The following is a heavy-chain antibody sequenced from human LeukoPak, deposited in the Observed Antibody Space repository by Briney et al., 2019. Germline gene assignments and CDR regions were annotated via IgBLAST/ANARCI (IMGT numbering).Heavy chain of an antibody. CDR1: GFTFSSYA. J-gene: IGHJ4*02. V-gene: IGHV3-30-3*01. D-gene: IGHD6-19*01. CDR3: AREGGEAVAGSFDY. CDR2: MSYDGSNK. Sequence: GGSLRLSCAASGFTFSSYAMHWVRQAPGXXLEWVAVMSYDGSNKYYADSVKGRFTISRDNSKNTLYLQMNSLRAEDTAVYYCAREGGEAVAGSFDYWGQGTLVTVSS.